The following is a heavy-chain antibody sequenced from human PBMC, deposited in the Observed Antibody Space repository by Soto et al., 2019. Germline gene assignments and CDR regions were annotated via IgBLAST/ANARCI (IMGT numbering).Heavy chain of an antibody. CDR3: AKGNHLLYGYYYYGMDV. CDR1: GFTFSSYA. Sequence: GGSLRLSCAASGFTFSSYAMSWVRQAPGKGLEWVSAISGSGGSTYYADSVKGRFTISRDNSKNTLYLQMNSLRAEDTAVYYCAKGNHLLYGYYYYGMDVWGQGTTVTVSS. D-gene: IGHD2-2*02. J-gene: IGHJ6*02. CDR2: ISGSGGST. V-gene: IGHV3-23*01.